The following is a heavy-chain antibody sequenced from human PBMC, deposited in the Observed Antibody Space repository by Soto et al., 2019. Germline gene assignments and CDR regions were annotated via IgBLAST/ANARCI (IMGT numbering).Heavy chain of an antibody. D-gene: IGHD2-2*01. CDR3: AREGLTFGPGAVGGAFDI. V-gene: IGHV1-69*12. Sequence: QVQLVQSGTEVRKPGSSVKVSCKASGGTFDSNAISWVRLAPGQGLEWMGGIIPIFGTINNAQKFQDRVTFTAEESAKIVYMELSSLRSEDTAIYYCAREGLTFGPGAVGGAFDIWGQGTLVTVSS. J-gene: IGHJ3*02. CDR1: GGTFDSNA. CDR2: IIPIFGTI.